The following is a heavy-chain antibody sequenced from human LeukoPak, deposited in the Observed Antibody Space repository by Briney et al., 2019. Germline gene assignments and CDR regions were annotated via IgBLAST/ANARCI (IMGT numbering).Heavy chain of an antibody. CDR1: GGTFSSYA. D-gene: IGHD6-13*01. Sequence: ASVKVSCKASGGTFSSYAISWVRQAPGQGLEWMGGIIPIFGTANYAQKFQGRVTITTDESTSTAYMELSSLRSEDTAVYYCASSQGGPGRSIAAADYSMDVWGNGTTVTVSS. CDR3: ASSQGGPGRSIAAADYSMDV. V-gene: IGHV1-69*05. J-gene: IGHJ6*03. CDR2: IIPIFGTA.